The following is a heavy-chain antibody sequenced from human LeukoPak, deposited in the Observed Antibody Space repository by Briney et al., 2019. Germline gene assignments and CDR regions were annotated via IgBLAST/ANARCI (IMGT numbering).Heavy chain of an antibody. J-gene: IGHJ4*02. CDR2: INPNSGGT. V-gene: IGHV1-2*02. CDR1: GYTFTGYY. D-gene: IGHD5-18*01. CDR3: ARVKGRCSYGFRVLDY. Sequence: GASVKVSCKASGYTFTGYYMHWVRQAPGQGLEWMGWINPNSGGTNYAQKFQGRVTMTRDTSISTAYMELSRLRSDDTAVYYCARVKGRCSYGFRVLDYWGQGTLVTVSS.